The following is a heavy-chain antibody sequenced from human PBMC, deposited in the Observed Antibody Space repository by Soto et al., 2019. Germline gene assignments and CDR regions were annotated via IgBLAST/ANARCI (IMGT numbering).Heavy chain of an antibody. CDR2: IYYSRST. J-gene: IGHJ3*02. CDR3: ARLTAAGTAFDI. CDR1: GGSISSYY. Sequence: PSETLSLTCTVSGGSISSYYWSWIRQPPGKGLEWIGYIYYSRSTNYNPSLKSRVTISVDTSKNQFSLKLSSVTAADTAVYYCARLTAAGTAFDIWGQGTMVTVS. D-gene: IGHD6-13*01. V-gene: IGHV4-59*08.